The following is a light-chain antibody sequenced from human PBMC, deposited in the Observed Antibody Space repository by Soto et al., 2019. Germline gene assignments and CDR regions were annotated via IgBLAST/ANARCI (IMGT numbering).Light chain of an antibody. Sequence: DIQMTQSPSSLSASVGDRVTITCRASQVISNYLAWYQQKPGKVPKLLIYAASTLQSGVPFRFSGSGSGTDFTLTISSLQPEDVATYYCQKYNRAPWTLGQGTKVEIK. J-gene: IGKJ1*01. V-gene: IGKV1-27*01. CDR2: AAS. CDR3: QKYNRAPWT. CDR1: QVISNY.